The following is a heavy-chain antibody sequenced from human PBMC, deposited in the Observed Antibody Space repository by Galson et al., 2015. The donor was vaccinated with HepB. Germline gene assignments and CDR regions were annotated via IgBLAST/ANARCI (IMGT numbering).Heavy chain of an antibody. CDR3: AHRFRSPGIVVVPAAMDQNWFDP. Sequence: PALVKPTQTLTLTCTFSGFSLSTSGVGVGWIRQPPGKALEWLALIYWNDDKRYSPSLKSRLTITKDTSKNQVVLTMTNMDPVDTATYYCAHRFRSPGIVVVPAAMDQNWFDPWGQGTLVTVSS. CDR2: IYWNDDK. J-gene: IGHJ5*02. V-gene: IGHV2-5*01. CDR1: GFSLSTSGVG. D-gene: IGHD2-2*01.